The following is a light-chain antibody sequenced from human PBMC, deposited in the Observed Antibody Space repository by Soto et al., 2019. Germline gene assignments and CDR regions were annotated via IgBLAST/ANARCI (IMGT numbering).Light chain of an antibody. V-gene: IGLV1-51*01. CDR2: DNN. Sequence: QSVLTQPPSVSAAPGQKVTISCSGSSSNIGSNSVSWYQQFPGTAPKLLIHDNNKRPSGIPDRFSGSKSGTSATLGITGLQTGDEADYYCGTWDDSLSAVVFGGGTKVTVL. CDR1: SSNIGSNS. J-gene: IGLJ2*01. CDR3: GTWDDSLSAVV.